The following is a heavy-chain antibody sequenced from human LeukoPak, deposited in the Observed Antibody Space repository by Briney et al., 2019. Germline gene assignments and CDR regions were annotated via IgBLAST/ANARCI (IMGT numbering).Heavy chain of an antibody. CDR2: INHSGST. CDR3: ARGPTMIVRGFDY. D-gene: IGHD3-22*01. V-gene: IGHV4-34*01. CDR1: GGSFSGYY. Sequence: PSETLSLTCAVYGGSFSGYYRSWIRQPPGKGLEWIGEINHSGSTNYNPSLKSRVTISVDTSKNQFSLKLSSVTAADTAVYYCARGPTMIVRGFDYWGQGTLVTVSS. J-gene: IGHJ4*02.